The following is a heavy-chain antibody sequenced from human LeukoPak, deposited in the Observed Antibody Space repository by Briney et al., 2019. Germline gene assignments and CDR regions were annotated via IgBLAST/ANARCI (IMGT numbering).Heavy chain of an antibody. CDR1: GFTFSSYG. J-gene: IGHJ3*02. CDR3: AKEFRSGWLIDAFDI. V-gene: IGHV3-30*18. D-gene: IGHD6-19*01. CDR2: ISYDGSNK. Sequence: GGSLRLSCAASGFTFSSYGMHWVRQAPGKGLEWVAVISYDGSNKYYADSVKGRFTISRDNSKNTLYLQMNSLRAEDTAVYYCAKEFRSGWLIDAFDIWGQGTMVTVSS.